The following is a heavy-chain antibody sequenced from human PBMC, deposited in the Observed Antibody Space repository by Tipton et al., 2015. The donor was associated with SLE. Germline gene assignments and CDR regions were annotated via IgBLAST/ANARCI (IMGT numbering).Heavy chain of an antibody. Sequence: TLSLTCTVSGYSINNGFYWGWIRQPPGKGLEWIGIINHSGSTYYNVSLKSRVTISIDTSKNQFSLRLSSVTAADTAVYYCARISVGTTMAQRVDYGMDVWGQGTTVTVSS. CDR3: ARISVGTTMAQRVDYGMDV. D-gene: IGHD5-18*01. CDR1: GYSINNGFY. J-gene: IGHJ6*02. V-gene: IGHV4-38-2*02. CDR2: INHSGST.